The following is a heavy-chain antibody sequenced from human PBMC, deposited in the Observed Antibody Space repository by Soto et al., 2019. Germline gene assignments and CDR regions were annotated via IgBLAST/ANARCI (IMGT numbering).Heavy chain of an antibody. Sequence: LRLSCAASGFTFSSYSMNWVRQAPGKGLEWVSSISSSSSYIYYADSVKGRFTISRDNVKNSLYLQMNSLRAEDTAVYYCARAVDYGDCPFDYWGQGTLVTVSS. CDR2: ISSSSSYI. CDR1: GFTFSSYS. J-gene: IGHJ4*02. D-gene: IGHD4-17*01. CDR3: ARAVDYGDCPFDY. V-gene: IGHV3-21*01.